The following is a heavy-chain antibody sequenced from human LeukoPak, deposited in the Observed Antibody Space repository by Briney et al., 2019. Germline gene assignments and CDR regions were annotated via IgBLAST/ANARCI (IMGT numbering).Heavy chain of an antibody. V-gene: IGHV3-23*01. CDR1: GFTFSSYA. D-gene: IGHD3-10*01. J-gene: IGHJ6*02. Sequence: GGSLRLSCAASGFTFSSYAMSWVRQAPGKGLEWVSAISGSGGSTYYADSVKGRFTISRDNSKNTLYLQMNSLRAEDTAVYYCAKGLVRGVRGVIIPHYYYGMDVWGQGTTVTVSS. CDR2: ISGSGGST. CDR3: AKGLVRGVRGVIIPHYYYGMDV.